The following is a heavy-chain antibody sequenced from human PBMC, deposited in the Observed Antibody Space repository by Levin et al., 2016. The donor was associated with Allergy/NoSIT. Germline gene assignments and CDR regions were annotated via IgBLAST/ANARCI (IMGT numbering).Heavy chain of an antibody. J-gene: IGHJ4*02. CDR1: GFTFSSYA. CDR2: ISYDGSNK. CDR3: ARVSGWVVVVGYLDY. D-gene: IGHD2-2*01. V-gene: IGHV3-30-3*01. Sequence: GGSLRLSCAASGFTFSSYAMHWVRQAPGKGLEWVAVISYDGSNKYYADSVKGRFTISRDNSKNTLYLQMNSLRAEDTAVYYCARVSGWVVVVGYLDYWGQGTLVTVSS.